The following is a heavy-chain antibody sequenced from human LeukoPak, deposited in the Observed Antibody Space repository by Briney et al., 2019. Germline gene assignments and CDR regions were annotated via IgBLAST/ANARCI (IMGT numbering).Heavy chain of an antibody. V-gene: IGHV3-48*03. D-gene: IGHD1-26*01. CDR1: GLTFRSYA. J-gene: IGHJ2*01. CDR3: AGDQGRGSYPRVYFDL. CDR2: ISSSGSTI. Sequence: PGGSLRLSCAASGLTFRSYAMTWVRQAPGKGLEWVSYISSSGSTIYYADSVKGRFTISRDNAKNSLYLQMNSLRAEDTAVYYCAGDQGRGSYPRVYFDLWGRGTLVTVSS.